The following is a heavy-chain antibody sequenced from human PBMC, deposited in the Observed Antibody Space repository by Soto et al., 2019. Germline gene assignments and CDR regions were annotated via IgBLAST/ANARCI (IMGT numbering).Heavy chain of an antibody. D-gene: IGHD3-22*01. CDR2: IRSKAYGGTT. CDR1: GFTFGDYA. CDR3: TSATPLYYYDSSGEPLDAFDI. V-gene: IGHV3-49*04. Sequence: GCLRLSVAASGFTFGDYAMSWVRQAPGKGLDGVCFIRSKAYGGTTEYAASVKGRFTISRDDSKSIAYLQMNSLKTEDTAVYYCTSATPLYYYDSSGEPLDAFDIWGQGTLVTVSS. J-gene: IGHJ3*02.